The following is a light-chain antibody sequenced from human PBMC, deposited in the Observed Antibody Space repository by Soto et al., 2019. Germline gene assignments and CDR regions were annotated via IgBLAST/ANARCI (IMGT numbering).Light chain of an antibody. CDR2: GAS. J-gene: IGKJ5*01. CDR3: QKYGSSPPIT. CDR1: QSITSSY. V-gene: IGKV3-20*01. Sequence: EIVLPQSPAPLSVSPGDRSTLSCRAIQSITSSYLAWYQQKPGQAPRLLIYGASSRATGIPDRFSGSGSGTDFTLTISRLDPEDFAVYYCQKYGSSPPITFGQGTRLEI.